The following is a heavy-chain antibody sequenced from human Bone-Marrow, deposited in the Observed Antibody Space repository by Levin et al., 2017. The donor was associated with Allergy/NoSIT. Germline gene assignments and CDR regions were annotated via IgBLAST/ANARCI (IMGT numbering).Heavy chain of an antibody. CDR2: IYGDGDTA. CDR1: GFTVTNNF. V-gene: IGHV3-53*01. J-gene: IGHJ4*02. CDR3: ARWSGIYYDY. Sequence: GGSLRLSCAASGFTVTNNFMSWVRQAPGKGLEWVSMIYGDGDTAYYRDSVKGRFTISRDYSKNTLFLQMNSLGAEDTAVYYCARWSGIYYDYWGQGTLVTVST. D-gene: IGHD1-26*01.